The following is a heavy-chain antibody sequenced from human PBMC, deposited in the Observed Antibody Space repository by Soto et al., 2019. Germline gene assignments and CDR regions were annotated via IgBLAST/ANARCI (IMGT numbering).Heavy chain of an antibody. CDR2: ISYDGSNK. CDR1: GFTFSSYG. D-gene: IGHD3-3*01. V-gene: IGHV3-30*18. CDR3: AKDFTYYDFWSGPKFYYYYYGMDV. Sequence: GGSLRLSCAASGFTFSSYGMHWVRQAPGKGLEWVAVISYDGSNKYYADSVKGRSTISRDNSKNTLYLQMNSLRAEDTAVYYCAKDFTYYDFWSGPKFYYYYYGMDVWGQGTTVTVSS. J-gene: IGHJ6*02.